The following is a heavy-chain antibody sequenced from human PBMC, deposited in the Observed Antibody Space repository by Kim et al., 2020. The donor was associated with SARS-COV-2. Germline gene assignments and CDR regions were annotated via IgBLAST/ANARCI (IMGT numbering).Heavy chain of an antibody. V-gene: IGHV3-15*01. CDR2: IKSKTDGGTT. D-gene: IGHD6-6*01. J-gene: IGHJ4*02. CDR1: GFTFSNAW. CDR3: TTDFRAIAARTLDY. Sequence: GGSLRLFCAASGFTFSNAWMSWVRQAPGKGLEWVGRIKSKTDGGTTDYAAPVKGRFTISRDDSKNTLYLQMNSLKTEDTAVYYCTTDFRAIAARTLDYWGQGTLVTVSS.